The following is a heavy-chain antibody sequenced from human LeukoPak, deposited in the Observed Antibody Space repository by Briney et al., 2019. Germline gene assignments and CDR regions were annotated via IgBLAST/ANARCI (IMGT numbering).Heavy chain of an antibody. CDR2: VSLSGLT. CDR1: GGSISSNTYY. V-gene: IGHV4-39*07. D-gene: IGHD2-8*01. J-gene: IGHJ4*02. CDR3: SRENGAFSPFGY. Sequence: SETLPLTCTVSGGSISSNTYYWDWIRQPPGQGLEWIGEVSLSGLTNYNPSLSSRVIMALDTSKNHLSLHLTSVTAADTAVYYYSRENGAFSPFGYWGQGYLVTVLS.